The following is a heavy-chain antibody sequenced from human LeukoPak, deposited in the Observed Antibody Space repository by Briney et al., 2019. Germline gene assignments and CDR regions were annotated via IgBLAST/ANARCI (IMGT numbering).Heavy chain of an antibody. CDR3: ATPLTIFGVVNDY. CDR1: GYTLTTYG. J-gene: IGHJ4*02. D-gene: IGHD3-3*01. CDR2: ISAYNGNT. Sequence: ASVKVSCNASGYTLTTYGFSWVRQAPGQGLEWMGWISAYNGNTNYAQKLQGRVTMTEDTSTDTAYMELSSLRSEDTAVYYCATPLTIFGVVNDYWGQGTLVTVSS. V-gene: IGHV1-18*01.